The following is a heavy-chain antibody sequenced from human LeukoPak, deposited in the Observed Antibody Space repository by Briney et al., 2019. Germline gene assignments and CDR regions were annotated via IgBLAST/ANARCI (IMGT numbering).Heavy chain of an antibody. D-gene: IGHD3-10*01. J-gene: IGHJ4*02. V-gene: IGHV4-34*01. CDR2: INHSGST. CDR1: GGSFSGYY. Sequence: SETLSLTCAVYGGSFSGYYWSWIRQPPGKGLEWIGEINHSGSTNYNPSLKSRVTISVDTSKNQFSLKLSSVTAADTAVYYCARGSGVTYFDYWGQGTLVTVSS. CDR3: ARGSGVTYFDY.